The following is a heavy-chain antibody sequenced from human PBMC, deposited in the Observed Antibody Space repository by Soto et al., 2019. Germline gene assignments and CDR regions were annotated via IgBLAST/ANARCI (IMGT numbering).Heavy chain of an antibody. J-gene: IGHJ6*03. Sequence: SQTLSLTCAISGDSVSSNSAAWNWIRQSPSRGLEWLGRTYYRSKWYNDYAVSVKSRITINPDTSKNQFSLQLNSVTPEDTAVYYCARERDRYCSGGSCYYYYMDVWGKGTTVTVSS. V-gene: IGHV6-1*01. CDR2: TYYRSKWYN. CDR1: GDSVSSNSAA. D-gene: IGHD2-15*01. CDR3: ARERDRYCSGGSCYYYYMDV.